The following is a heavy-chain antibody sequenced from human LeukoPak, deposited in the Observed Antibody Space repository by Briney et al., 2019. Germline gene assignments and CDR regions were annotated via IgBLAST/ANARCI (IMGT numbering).Heavy chain of an antibody. D-gene: IGHD3-10*01. CDR2: ISYDGSNK. CDR1: GFTFSSYG. Sequence: GGSLRLSCAASGFTFSSYGMHWVRQAPGKGLEWVAVISYDGSNKYYADSVKGRFTISRDNSKNTLYLQMNSLRAEDTAVYYCAKSRVGRVLRFGESNIRFDYWGQGTLVTVSS. V-gene: IGHV3-30*18. J-gene: IGHJ4*02. CDR3: AKSRVGRVLRFGESNIRFDY.